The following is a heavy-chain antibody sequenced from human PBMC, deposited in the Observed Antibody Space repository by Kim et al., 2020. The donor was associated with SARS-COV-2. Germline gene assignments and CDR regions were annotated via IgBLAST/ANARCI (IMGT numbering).Heavy chain of an antibody. Sequence: GGSLRLSCAASGFTFSSYSMNWVRQAPGKGLEWVSYISSSSSTIYYADSVKGRFTISRDNAKNSLYLQMNSLRDEDTAVYYCARDRYDYVWGSYRYTQQTTFDYWGQGTLVTVSS. D-gene: IGHD3-16*02. CDR3: ARDRYDYVWGSYRYTQQTTFDY. V-gene: IGHV3-48*02. CDR1: GFTFSSYS. CDR2: ISSSSSTI. J-gene: IGHJ4*02.